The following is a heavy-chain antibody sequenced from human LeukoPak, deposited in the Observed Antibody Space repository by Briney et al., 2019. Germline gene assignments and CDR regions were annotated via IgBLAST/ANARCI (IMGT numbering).Heavy chain of an antibody. J-gene: IGHJ4*02. V-gene: IGHV3-48*01. CDR3: ARGGAARPDY. Sequence: GGSLRLSCAASGFTFSTYGMNWVRQAPGKGLEWVSYINLNSRTIDYADSVRGRFTISRDNAKSSLYLQMNSLRAEDTAVYHCARGGAARPDYWGQGTLVTVFS. CDR2: INLNSRTI. CDR1: GFTFSTYG. D-gene: IGHD6-6*01.